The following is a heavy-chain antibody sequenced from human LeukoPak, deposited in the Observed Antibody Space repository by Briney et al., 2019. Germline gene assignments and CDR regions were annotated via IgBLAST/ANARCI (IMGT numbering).Heavy chain of an antibody. Sequence: SSVKVSCKASGGTFSSSPISWVRQAPGQGLEWMGRIIPIFGTANYAQKFQGRVTITTDESTSTAYMELSSLRSEDTAVYYCARGALRYFDWLLELDYWGQGTLVTVSS. CDR3: ARGALRYFDWLLELDY. J-gene: IGHJ4*02. V-gene: IGHV1-69*05. CDR1: GGTFSSSP. D-gene: IGHD3-9*01. CDR2: IIPIFGTA.